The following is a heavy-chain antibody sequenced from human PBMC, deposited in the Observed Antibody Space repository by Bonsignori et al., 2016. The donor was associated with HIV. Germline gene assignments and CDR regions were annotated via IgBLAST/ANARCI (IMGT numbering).Heavy chain of an antibody. Sequence: QVQLVQSGAEVKKPGASVKISCKASEDTSTRFYMHWVRQAPGQGLEWMGVINPTSGSTTYAQTFQGRVIMTRDTSTRTFYMELSRLKSEDTATYFCARDMGATRDYWGQGTL. V-gene: IGHV1-46*01. D-gene: IGHD2-2*01. CDR3: ARDMGATRDY. J-gene: IGHJ4*02. CDR1: EDTSTRFY. CDR2: INPTSGST.